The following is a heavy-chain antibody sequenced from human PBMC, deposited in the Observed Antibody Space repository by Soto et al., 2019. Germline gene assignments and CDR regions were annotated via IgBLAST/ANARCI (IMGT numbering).Heavy chain of an antibody. Sequence: GGSLRLSCAASGFTFDDYAMHWVRQAPGKGLEWVSGISWNSGSIGYADSVKGRFTISRDNAKNSLYLQMNSLRAEDTALYYCAKAPPRPYDAFDIWGQGTMVTVSS. D-gene: IGHD6-6*01. CDR3: AKAPPRPYDAFDI. V-gene: IGHV3-9*01. CDR1: GFTFDDYA. J-gene: IGHJ3*02. CDR2: ISWNSGSI.